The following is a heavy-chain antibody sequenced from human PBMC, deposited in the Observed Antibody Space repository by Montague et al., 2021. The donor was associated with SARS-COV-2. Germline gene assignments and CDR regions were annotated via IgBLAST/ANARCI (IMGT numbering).Heavy chain of an antibody. J-gene: IGHJ4*02. CDR1: GFSRSTDGVG. V-gene: IGHV2-5*02. CDR3: AHRYYSGSGNSASAVFDY. Sequence: PALVKPTQTLTLTCTFSGFSRSTDGVGVGWIRQPPGKALEWLALIYWDDDKRYRPGLQSRLTITKGTSENQVVLTMTNMYPVDTATYYCAHRYYSGSGNSASAVFDYWGQGTLVTVSS. CDR2: IYWDDDK. D-gene: IGHD3-10*01.